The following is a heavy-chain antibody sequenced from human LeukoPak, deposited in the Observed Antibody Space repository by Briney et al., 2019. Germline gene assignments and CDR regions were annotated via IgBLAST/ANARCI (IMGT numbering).Heavy chain of an antibody. V-gene: IGHV3-74*01. Sequence: GGSLRLSCSASGFTFSNYTMHWVRQAPGKGLVWVSRINSDGSSTSYADSVKGRFTISRDNAKNTLYLQMNSLRAEDTAVYYCATGYSGYDYWGQGTLVTVSS. CDR2: INSDGSST. CDR1: GFTFSNYT. CDR3: ATGYSGYDY. J-gene: IGHJ4*02. D-gene: IGHD5-12*01.